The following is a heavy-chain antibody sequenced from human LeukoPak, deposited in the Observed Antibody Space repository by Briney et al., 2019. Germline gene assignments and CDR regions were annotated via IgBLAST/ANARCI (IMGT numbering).Heavy chain of an antibody. Sequence: NPSETLSLTCTVSGGAISNYYWSWIRQPPGRGLEWIGYVHYSGSTNYDPSPKSRATMSLYTSKNQFSLELNSVTAADTAVYYCARTAPEGYNYVIDSWGLGTLVTVSS. D-gene: IGHD5-24*01. CDR3: ARTAPEGYNYVIDS. J-gene: IGHJ4*02. V-gene: IGHV4-59*01. CDR1: GGAISNYY. CDR2: VHYSGST.